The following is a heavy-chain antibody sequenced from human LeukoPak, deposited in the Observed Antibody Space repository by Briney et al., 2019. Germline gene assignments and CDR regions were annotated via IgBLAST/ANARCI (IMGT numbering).Heavy chain of an antibody. D-gene: IGHD5-18*01. V-gene: IGHV1-18*04. CDR3: ARMDTAMVTFDYFDY. J-gene: IGHJ4*02. Sequence: VASVKVSCKASGYTFTSYGISWVRQAPGQGLEWMGWISAYNGNTDYAQKLQGRVTMTTDTSTSTAYIELRSLRSDDTAVYYCARMDTAMVTFDYFDYWGQGTLVTVSS. CDR2: ISAYNGNT. CDR1: GYTFTSYG.